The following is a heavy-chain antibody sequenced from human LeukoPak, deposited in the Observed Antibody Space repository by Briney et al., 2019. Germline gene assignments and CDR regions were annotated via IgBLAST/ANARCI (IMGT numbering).Heavy chain of an antibody. Sequence: PGGSLRLSCAVSGFPFSIYEMNWVRQAPGKGLEWVSNIGSSGTTIYYADSVKGRFTISRDNAKNSLYLQMNSLRAEDTAVYYCARELAYCGGDCYSGVFDPWGQGTLVTVSS. CDR3: ARELAYCGGDCYSGVFDP. CDR1: GFPFSIYE. D-gene: IGHD2-21*02. V-gene: IGHV3-48*03. J-gene: IGHJ5*02. CDR2: IGSSGTTI.